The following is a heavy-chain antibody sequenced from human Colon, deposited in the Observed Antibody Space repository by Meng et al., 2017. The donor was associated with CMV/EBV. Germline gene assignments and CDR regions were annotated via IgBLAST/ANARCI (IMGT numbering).Heavy chain of an antibody. CDR2: ISAYNGNT. V-gene: IGHV1-18*04. CDR3: ARLNGGNSGDWFDP. J-gene: IGHJ5*02. D-gene: IGHD4-23*01. CDR1: GFPLLRYR. Sequence: SGFPLLRYRFPWVRQAPGQGLEWLGWISAYNGNTNYAQIVQGRVTMTTDPSTTTAYMELTDLRSDDTAVYYCARLNGGNSGDWFDPWGQGTLVTVSS.